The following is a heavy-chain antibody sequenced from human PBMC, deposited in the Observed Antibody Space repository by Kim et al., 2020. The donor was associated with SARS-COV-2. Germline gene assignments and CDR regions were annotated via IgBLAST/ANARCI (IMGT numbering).Heavy chain of an antibody. CDR1: GYTFTSYD. D-gene: IGHD6-19*01. CDR3: ARSRAVAGPLDAFVI. CDR2: INAGNGGT. V-gene: IGHV1-3*01. Sequence: ASVKVSCKASGYTFTSYDIHWVRQAPGQRLEWMGWINAGNGGTKYSQKFQGRVTITRDTSASTAYMELSSLRFEDTTVYYCARSRAVAGPLDAFVIWGEGTMDTVSS. J-gene: IGHJ3*02.